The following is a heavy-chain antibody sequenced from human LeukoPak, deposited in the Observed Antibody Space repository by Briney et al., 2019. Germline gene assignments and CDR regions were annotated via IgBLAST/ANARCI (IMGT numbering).Heavy chain of an antibody. V-gene: IGHV1-2*06. CDR2: INPNSGGT. CDR1: GYTFTGYY. CDR3: ARDDILTGYAYYYYYGMDV. Sequence: ASVKVPCTASGYTFTGYYMHWVRQAPGQGLEWMGRINPNSGGTNYAQKFQGRVTMTRNTSISTAYMELSRLRSDDTAVYYCARDDILTGYAYYYYYGMDVWGQGTTVTVSS. J-gene: IGHJ6*02. D-gene: IGHD3-9*01.